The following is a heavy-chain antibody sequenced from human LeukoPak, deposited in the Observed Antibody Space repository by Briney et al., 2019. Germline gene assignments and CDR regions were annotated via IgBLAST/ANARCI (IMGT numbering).Heavy chain of an antibody. Sequence: PSETLSLTCTVSGGAIRSHYWNWIRQPAGKGLEWIGRIYSSGYTNDNPFLKSRITMSVDMSKNQFSLRLNSVTAADTAVYYCARDRGYSYGSNHWFDPWGQGTLVTVSS. CDR1: GGAIRSHY. CDR3: ARDRGYSYGSNHWFDP. J-gene: IGHJ5*02. D-gene: IGHD5-18*01. CDR2: IYSSGYT. V-gene: IGHV4-4*07.